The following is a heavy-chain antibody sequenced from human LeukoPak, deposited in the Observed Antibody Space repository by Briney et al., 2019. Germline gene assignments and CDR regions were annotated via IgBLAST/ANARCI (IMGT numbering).Heavy chain of an antibody. V-gene: IGHV3-23*01. CDR2: ICSDDGRT. CDR1: GFAFNTFA. CDR3: ARATGANCYWGSNF. D-gene: IGHD2-15*01. J-gene: IGHJ4*02. Sequence: GGSLRLSCAASGFAFNTFAMTWVRQAPGKGLEWVSSICSDDGRTYYADSVKGRFTISRDNAQNTLYLQMINLRAEDTALYYCARATGANCYWGSNFWGQGTLVTVSP.